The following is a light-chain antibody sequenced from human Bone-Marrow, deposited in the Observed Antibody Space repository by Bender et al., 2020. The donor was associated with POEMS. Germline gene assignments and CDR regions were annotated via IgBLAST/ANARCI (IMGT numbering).Light chain of an antibody. Sequence: QSALTQPASVSGSPGQSITISCTGTTSDVGTYNLVSWYQQHPGSVPKLIIYEDSKRPSGVPDRFSGSKSGTSASLAITGLQSDDEAIYFCVAWDASLNGWVFGGGTKLTVL. J-gene: IGLJ3*02. CDR2: EDS. V-gene: IGLV2-14*02. CDR3: VAWDASLNGWV. CDR1: TSDVGTYNL.